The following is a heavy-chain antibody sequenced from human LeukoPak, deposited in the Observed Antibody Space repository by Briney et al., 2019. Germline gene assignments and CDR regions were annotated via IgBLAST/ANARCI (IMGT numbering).Heavy chain of an antibody. Sequence: SETLSLTCTVSGGSISSGSYYWSWIRQPPGKGLEWIGSIYYSGSTYYNPSLKSRVTISVDTSKNQFSLKLSSVTAADTAVYYCARGRSNPIGPPDAFDIWGQGTMVTVSS. CDR3: ARGRSNPIGPPDAFDI. J-gene: IGHJ3*02. D-gene: IGHD4-11*01. CDR1: GGSISSGSYY. CDR2: IYYSGST. V-gene: IGHV4-39*07.